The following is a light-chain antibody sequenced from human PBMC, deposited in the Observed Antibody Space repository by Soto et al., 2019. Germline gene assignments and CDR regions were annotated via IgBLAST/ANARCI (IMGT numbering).Light chain of an antibody. J-gene: IGKJ4*01. CDR3: QHRSNWLSLT. V-gene: IGKV3-11*01. CDR1: HSVSSY. CDR2: DAS. Sequence: EIVLTQSPVTLSLSPGERATLSCRASHSVSSYLAWYQQKPGQAPRLLIYDASNRAADIPVRFSASGSGTDFTLTISSLEPEDFAVYYCQHRSNWLSLTFGGGTKVEIK.